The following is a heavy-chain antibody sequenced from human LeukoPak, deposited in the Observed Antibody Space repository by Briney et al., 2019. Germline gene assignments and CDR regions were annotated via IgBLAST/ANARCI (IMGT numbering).Heavy chain of an antibody. Sequence: PSETLSLTCAVPGYPISSGYYWGWIRQPPGKGLVWIGNIYHSGSTYYNPSLKSRDTISVDKSKNQFSLKLSSVTAADTAVYYCARDGIVVVPAAHYYYGMDVWGKGTTVTVSS. CDR3: ARDGIVVVPAAHYYYGMDV. CDR1: GYPISSGYY. CDR2: IYHSGST. J-gene: IGHJ6*04. D-gene: IGHD2-2*01. V-gene: IGHV4-38-2*02.